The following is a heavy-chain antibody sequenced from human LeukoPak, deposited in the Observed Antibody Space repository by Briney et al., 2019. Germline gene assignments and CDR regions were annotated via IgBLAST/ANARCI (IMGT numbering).Heavy chain of an antibody. J-gene: IGHJ4*02. CDR2: ISSSGTTI. Sequence: PGGSLRLSCAASGFTFSAYEMYWVRQAPGKGLEWVSCISSSGTTIYYADSVKGRFSISRDNAKNSLYLQMNSLRAEDTAVYYCARDRWGYSYGGDWGQGTLVTVSS. CDR3: ARDRWGYSYGGD. D-gene: IGHD5-18*01. V-gene: IGHV3-48*03. CDR1: GFTFSAYE.